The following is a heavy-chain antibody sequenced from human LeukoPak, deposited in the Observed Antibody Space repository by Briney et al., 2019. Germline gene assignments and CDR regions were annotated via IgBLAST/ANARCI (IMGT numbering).Heavy chain of an antibody. D-gene: IGHD3-9*01. Sequence: PGGSLRLSCAAFGFTVSSNYMSWVRQAPGKGLEWVSVIYSGGSTYYADSVKGRFTISRDTSKNTLYLQMNSLRADDTAVYYCAREAGGNDILTGYFELWGQGTLVTVSS. J-gene: IGHJ4*02. CDR2: IYSGGST. V-gene: IGHV3-53*01. CDR3: AREAGGNDILTGYFEL. CDR1: GFTVSSNY.